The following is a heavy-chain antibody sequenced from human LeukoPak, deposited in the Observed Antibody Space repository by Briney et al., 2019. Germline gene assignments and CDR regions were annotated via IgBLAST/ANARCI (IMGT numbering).Heavy chain of an antibody. J-gene: IGHJ3*02. CDR2: IIPIFGTA. V-gene: IGHV1-69*05. Sequence: ASVKVSCKASGGTFSSYAISWVRQAPGQGLEWMGGIIPIFGTANYAQKFQGRVTITTDESTGTAYMELSSLRSEDTAVYYCAREGGAAAGMGSGAFDIWGQGTMVTVSS. CDR1: GGTFSSYA. CDR3: AREGGAAAGMGSGAFDI. D-gene: IGHD6-13*01.